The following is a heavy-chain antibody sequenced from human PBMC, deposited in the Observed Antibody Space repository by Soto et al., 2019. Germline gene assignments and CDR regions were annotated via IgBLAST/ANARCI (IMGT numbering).Heavy chain of an antibody. V-gene: IGHV4-30-4*01. CDR3: ARGPSGDKVDS. CDR2: IYNGGGT. J-gene: IGHJ4*02. CDR1: GGSFSTVNYW. Sequence: QVQLQESGPGLVKPSQTLSLTCTVSGGSFSTVNYWWSWIRQSPDMGLEWIGHIYNGGGTYNNPSLESRVTMSVDTSKNQLSLTLSSVSAADTAVYYCARGPSGDKVDSWGQGTLVTVSS. D-gene: IGHD7-27*01.